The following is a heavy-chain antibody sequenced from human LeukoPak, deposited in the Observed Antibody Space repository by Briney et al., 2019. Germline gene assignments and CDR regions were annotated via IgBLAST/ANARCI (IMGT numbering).Heavy chain of an antibody. J-gene: IGHJ4*02. D-gene: IGHD2-15*01. CDR3: TNLNVLLGFDY. CDR2: VIPIFGTA. V-gene: IGHV1-69*13. CDR1: GDTFSSYA. Sequence: ASLKVSCKASGDTFSSYAISWVRQAPGQGLEWMGGVIPIFGTANYAQKFQGRVTITADESTSTAYMELSSLRSEDTAVYYCTNLNVLLGFDYWGQGTLVTVSS.